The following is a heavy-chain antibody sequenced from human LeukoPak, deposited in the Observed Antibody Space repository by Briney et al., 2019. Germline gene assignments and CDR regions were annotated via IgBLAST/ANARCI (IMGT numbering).Heavy chain of an antibody. CDR1: GFTFSSYE. J-gene: IGHJ4*02. CDR2: ISSSGSTI. CDR3: AKDVVPFLEQPSYFDY. V-gene: IGHV3-48*03. D-gene: IGHD3-3*01. Sequence: GGSLRLSCAASGFTFSSYEMNWVRQAPGKGLEWVSYISSSGSTIYYADSVKGRFTISRDNAKNSLYLQMNSLRAEDTAVYYCAKDVVPFLEQPSYFDYWGQGTLVTVSS.